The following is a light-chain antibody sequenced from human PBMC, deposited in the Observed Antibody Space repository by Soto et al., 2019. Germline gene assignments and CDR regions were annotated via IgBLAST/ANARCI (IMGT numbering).Light chain of an antibody. Sequence: EIVLTQSPGTRSLSPGERATLSCRASQSFSSSYLAWYQQKPGQAPRLLIYGASSRATGIPDRFSGSGSGTDFTLTISRLGPEDFAVYYCQQYGSSPGTFGQGTKVDIK. CDR2: GAS. CDR3: QQYGSSPGT. V-gene: IGKV3-20*01. J-gene: IGKJ1*01. CDR1: QSFSSSY.